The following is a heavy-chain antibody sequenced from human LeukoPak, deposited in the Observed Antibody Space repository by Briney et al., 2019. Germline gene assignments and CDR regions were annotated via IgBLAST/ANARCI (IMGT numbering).Heavy chain of an antibody. Sequence: SETLSLTCTVSGGSISSSSYYWGWIRQPPGEGLEWIGSICYGGSTYYNPSLKSRVTISVDTSKNQFSLKLSSVTAADTAVYYCARVLLWFGELPGDRGWFDPWGQGTLVTVSS. J-gene: IGHJ5*02. CDR3: ARVLLWFGELPGDRGWFDP. V-gene: IGHV4-39*01. CDR1: GGSISSSSYY. D-gene: IGHD3-10*01. CDR2: ICYGGST.